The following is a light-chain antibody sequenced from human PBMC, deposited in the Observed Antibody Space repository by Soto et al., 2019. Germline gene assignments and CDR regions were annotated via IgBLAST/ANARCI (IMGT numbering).Light chain of an antibody. CDR1: QSISSW. J-gene: IGKJ1*01. V-gene: IGKV1-5*03. CDR2: KAS. Sequence: DIQMPQSPSTLSASVGDRVTITCRASQSISSWLAWYQQKPGKAPKLLIYKASSLESGVPSRFSGSGSGTEFTLTISSLQPDDFATYYCQQYNSSTTFGQGTKVEIK. CDR3: QQYNSSTT.